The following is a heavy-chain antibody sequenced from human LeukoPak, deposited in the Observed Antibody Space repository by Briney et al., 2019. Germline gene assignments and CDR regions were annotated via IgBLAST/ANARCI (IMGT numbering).Heavy chain of an antibody. J-gene: IGHJ4*02. D-gene: IGHD2-2*01. CDR3: ARDFYCSRTSCYAPSFDY. CDR1: GFTFSSYG. CDR2: IGYDGTNE. Sequence: AGGSLRLSCAASGFTFSSYGMHWVRQAPGKGLEWVALIGYDGTNEYYADSMKGRFTISRDNSKNTLYLQMKSLRSEDTAVYYCARDFYCSRTSCYAPSFDYWGQGTLVIVSS. V-gene: IGHV3-33*01.